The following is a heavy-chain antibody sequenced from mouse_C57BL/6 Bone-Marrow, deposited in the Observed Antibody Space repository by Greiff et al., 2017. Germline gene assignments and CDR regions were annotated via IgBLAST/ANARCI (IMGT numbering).Heavy chain of an antibody. CDR3: ARRAPYAMDY. J-gene: IGHJ4*01. CDR1: GFTFSDYG. Sequence: EVHLVESGGGLVQPGGSLKLSCAASGFTFSDYGMAWVRQAPRKGPAWVAFISNLAYSIYYADTVTGRFTISRENAKNTLYLEMSSLRSEDTAMYYCARRAPYAMDYWGQGTSVTVSS. CDR2: ISNLAYSI. V-gene: IGHV5-15*04.